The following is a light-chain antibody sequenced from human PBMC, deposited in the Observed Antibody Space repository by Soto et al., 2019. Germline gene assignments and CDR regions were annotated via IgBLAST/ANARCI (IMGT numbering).Light chain of an antibody. CDR1: QSLLHSNGHNY. CDR2: LVS. J-gene: IGKJ4*01. Sequence: EIVLTQSPLSLPVTPGEPASISCRSSQSLLHSNGHNYVDWCLQKPGQSPQLLIYLVSNRASGVPDRFSGSGSGTDFTLKITRVEAEDFAVYHCQQYVSIPLTFGGGTKVDIK. V-gene: IGKV2-28*01. CDR3: QQYVSIPLT.